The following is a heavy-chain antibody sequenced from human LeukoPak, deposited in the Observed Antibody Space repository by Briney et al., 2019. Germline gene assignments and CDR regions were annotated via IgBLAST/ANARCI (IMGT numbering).Heavy chain of an antibody. Sequence: PGGSLRLSCAASGFTFSSYAMHWVRQAPGKGLEWVAVISYDGSNKYYADSVKGRFTISRDNSKNTLYLQMNSLRAEDTAVYYCARARLPIAVRSDAFDIWGQGTMVTVSS. CDR1: GFTFSSYA. J-gene: IGHJ3*02. CDR3: ARARLPIAVRSDAFDI. D-gene: IGHD6-19*01. V-gene: IGHV3-30-3*01. CDR2: ISYDGSNK.